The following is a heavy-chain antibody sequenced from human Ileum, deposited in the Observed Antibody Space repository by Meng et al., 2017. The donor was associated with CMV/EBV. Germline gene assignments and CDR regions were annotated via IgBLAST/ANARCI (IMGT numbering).Heavy chain of an antibody. CDR1: RDPISSGSHS. CDR2: MYFSGIA. V-gene: IGHV4-39*07. CDR3: ARDLTNKWFYY. Sequence: QVQLEESGPGLAKPAETLSLTCTASRDPISSGSHSWAWFRQPPGKRLEWIGSMYFSGIADYNPSLKSRVTISLHATQKQFSLRLTSVTAADSAVYFCARDLTNKWFYYWGQGTLVTVSS. J-gene: IGHJ4*02. D-gene: IGHD1-26*01.